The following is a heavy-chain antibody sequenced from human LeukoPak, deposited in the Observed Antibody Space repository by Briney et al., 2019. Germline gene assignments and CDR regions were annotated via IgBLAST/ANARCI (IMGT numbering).Heavy chain of an antibody. CDR3: ARRGHIGGSGTTAYYYYYYMDV. J-gene: IGHJ6*03. CDR2: ISQNGDS. D-gene: IGHD1-1*01. V-gene: IGHV4-34*01. CDR1: GGSLSFYY. Sequence: SGTLSLTCGVSGGSLSFYYWSWIRQSPGKGLEWIAEISQNGDSNYNMSLKSRVTISLDKSKNQVSLKLNSVTAADTAVYYCARRGHIGGSGTTAYYYYYYMDVWGKGTTVTISS.